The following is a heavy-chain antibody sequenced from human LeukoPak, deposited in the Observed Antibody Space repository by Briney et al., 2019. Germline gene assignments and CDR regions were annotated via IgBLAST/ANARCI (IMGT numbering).Heavy chain of an antibody. V-gene: IGHV3-30*18. CDR1: GFTFSSYG. J-gene: IGHJ4*02. Sequence: GGSLRLSCAASGFTFSSYGMHWVRQAPGKGLEWVAVISYDGSNKYYADSVKGRFTISRDNSKNTLYLQMNSLRAEDTAVYYCAKDPTGAVAGSYYFDYWGQGTLVTVSS. CDR3: AKDPTGAVAGSYYFDY. D-gene: IGHD6-19*01. CDR2: ISYDGSNK.